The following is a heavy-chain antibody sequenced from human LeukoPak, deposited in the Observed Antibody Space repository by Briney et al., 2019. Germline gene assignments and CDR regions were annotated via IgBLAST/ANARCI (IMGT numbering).Heavy chain of an antibody. Sequence: ASETLSLTCAVSGYSISSGYYWGWIRQPPGKGLEWIGSIDHSGSTYYNPSLKSRVTISVDTSKNQFSLKLSSVTAADTAVYYCARDDDCSGGSCYSIADYWGQGTLVTVSS. D-gene: IGHD2-15*01. CDR1: GYSISSGYY. CDR2: IDHSGST. CDR3: ARDDDCSGGSCYSIADY. V-gene: IGHV4-38-2*02. J-gene: IGHJ4*02.